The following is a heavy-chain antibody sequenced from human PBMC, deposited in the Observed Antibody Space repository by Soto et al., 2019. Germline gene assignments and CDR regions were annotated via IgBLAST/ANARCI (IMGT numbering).Heavy chain of an antibody. D-gene: IGHD2-15*01. CDR1: GGSISSGDYY. V-gene: IGHV4-30-4*02. CDR3: ARVSPEAAIDY. Sequence: SETLSLTCTVSGGSISSGDYYWSWIRQPPGKGLEWIGYIYYSGSTYYNPSLKSRVTISVDTSKNQFSLKLSSVTAADTAVYYCARVSPEAAIDYWGQGTLVTVSS. J-gene: IGHJ4*02. CDR2: IYYSGST.